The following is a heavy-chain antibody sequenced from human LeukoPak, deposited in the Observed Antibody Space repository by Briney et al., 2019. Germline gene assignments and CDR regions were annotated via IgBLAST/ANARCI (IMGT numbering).Heavy chain of an antibody. CDR1: GGSISSYY. D-gene: IGHD3-10*01. CDR2: IYYSGST. J-gene: IGHJ5*02. Sequence: SETLSLTCTVSGGSISSYYWSWIRQPPGKGLEWIGYIYYSGSTNYNPSLKSRVTISVDTSKNQFSLKLSSVTAADTAVYYCARGGGSGSYSQNWFDPWGQGTLVTVSS. CDR3: ARGGGSGSYSQNWFDP. V-gene: IGHV4-59*01.